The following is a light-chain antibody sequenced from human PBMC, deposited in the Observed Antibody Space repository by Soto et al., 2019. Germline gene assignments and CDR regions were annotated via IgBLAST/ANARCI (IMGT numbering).Light chain of an antibody. CDR3: SSYTSSTTNV. J-gene: IGLJ1*01. Sequence: QSVLTQPASVSGSPGQSITISCTGTSSDVGGYNYVSWYQQHPGKAPKLLINDVSNRPSGISDRFSGSKSGNTASLTISGPQLEDGADFYCSSYTSSTTNVFETGTKVTAL. CDR2: DVS. CDR1: SSDVGGYNY. V-gene: IGLV2-14*03.